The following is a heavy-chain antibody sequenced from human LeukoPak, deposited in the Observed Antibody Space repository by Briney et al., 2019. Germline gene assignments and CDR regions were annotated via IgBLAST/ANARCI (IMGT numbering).Heavy chain of an antibody. V-gene: IGHV4-61*02. Sequence: PSETLSLTCTVSGGSISSGSYYWSWIRQPAGKGLEWIGRIYTSGSTNYNPSLKSRVTISVDTSKNQFSLKLSSVTAADTAVYYCANIQPQQLVLVWGQGTLVTVSS. J-gene: IGHJ4*02. CDR2: IYTSGST. CDR1: GGSISSGSYY. D-gene: IGHD6-13*01. CDR3: ANIQPQQLVLV.